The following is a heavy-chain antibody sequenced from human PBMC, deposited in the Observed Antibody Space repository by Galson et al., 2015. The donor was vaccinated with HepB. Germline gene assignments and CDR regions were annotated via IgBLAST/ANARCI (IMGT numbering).Heavy chain of an antibody. Sequence: SLRLSCAASGFNFNNHWMHWVRQVPGRGLVWVSFINTDGSRTHYADSVRGQFTISRDNAKNTLYLQMNSLRVEDTAVYYCAKDLTWGASDYWGQGALVTVSS. CDR2: INTDGSRT. CDR3: AKDLTWGASDY. D-gene: IGHD1-26*01. J-gene: IGHJ4*02. CDR1: GFNFNNHW. V-gene: IGHV3-74*01.